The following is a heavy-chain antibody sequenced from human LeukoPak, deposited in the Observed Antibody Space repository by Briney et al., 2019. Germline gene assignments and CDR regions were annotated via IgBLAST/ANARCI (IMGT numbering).Heavy chain of an antibody. CDR3: AVIAVAGDFNY. Sequence: GASVKVSCKASGYTFTGYYMHWVRQAPGQGLEWMGWINPNSGGTNYARKFQGRVTMTRDTSISTAYMELSRLRSDDTAVYYCAVIAVAGDFNYWGQGTLVTVSS. V-gene: IGHV1-2*02. D-gene: IGHD6-19*01. CDR2: INPNSGGT. CDR1: GYTFTGYY. J-gene: IGHJ4*02.